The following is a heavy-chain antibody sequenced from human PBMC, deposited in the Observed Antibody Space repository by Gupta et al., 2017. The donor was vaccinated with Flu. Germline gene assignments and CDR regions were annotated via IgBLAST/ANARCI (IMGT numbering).Heavy chain of an antibody. CDR3: AKDMGYDSTFKD. J-gene: IGHJ4*02. CDR2: ISYDGSNK. Sequence: FSSYGMHWVRQAPGKGLEWVAVISYDGSNKYYADSVKGRFTISRDNSKNTLYLQMNSLRAEDTAVYYCAKDMGYDSTFKDWGQGTLVTVSS. V-gene: IGHV3-30*18. D-gene: IGHD3-22*01. CDR1: FSSYG.